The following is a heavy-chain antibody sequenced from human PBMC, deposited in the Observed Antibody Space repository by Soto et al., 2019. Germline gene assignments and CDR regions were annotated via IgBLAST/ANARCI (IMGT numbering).Heavy chain of an antibody. CDR3: ARAQFYSGSGNYNNLMFDA. CDR2: MYHSGTF. Sequence: NPSETLSLTCAVSGGSIGGVGHSWSWIRQPPGGGLEWIGYMYHSGTFLKSPSLKTRLTMSLDMSKNQFSLTLNSMTAADTAVYYCARAQFYSGSGNYNNLMFDAWGQGIQVTVSS. CDR1: GGSIGGVGHS. V-gene: IGHV4-30-2*01. J-gene: IGHJ5*02. D-gene: IGHD3-10*01.